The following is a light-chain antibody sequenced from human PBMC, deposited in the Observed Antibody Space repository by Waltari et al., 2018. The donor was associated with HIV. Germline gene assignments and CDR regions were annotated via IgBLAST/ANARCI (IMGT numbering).Light chain of an antibody. V-gene: IGLV1-40*01. Sequence: QSVLTQPPSVSGAPGQRVPISCTGDRSNIGAGYDVPWYQQLPGTAPKLLIYGNSNRPSGVPDRFSGSKSGTSASLAITGLQAEDEADYYCQSYDSSLSRRVFGTGTKVTVL. J-gene: IGLJ1*01. CDR1: RSNIGAGYD. CDR3: QSYDSSLSRRV. CDR2: GNS.